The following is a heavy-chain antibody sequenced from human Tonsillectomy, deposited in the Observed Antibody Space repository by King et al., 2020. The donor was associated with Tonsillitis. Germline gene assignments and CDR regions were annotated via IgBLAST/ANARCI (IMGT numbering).Heavy chain of an antibody. V-gene: IGHV1-18*01. Sequence: QLVQSGADVKKPGASVKVSCKASGYIFISYDISWVRQAPGQGLEWMGCISTYNGNTNSAQMLQGRVTMTADTSTSTAYMELRSLRPDDTAVYYCARSDSSGHYYPDAFDIWGQGTMVTVS. CDR2: ISTYNGNT. CDR3: ARSDSSGHYYPDAFDI. CDR1: GYIFISYD. J-gene: IGHJ3*02. D-gene: IGHD3-22*01.